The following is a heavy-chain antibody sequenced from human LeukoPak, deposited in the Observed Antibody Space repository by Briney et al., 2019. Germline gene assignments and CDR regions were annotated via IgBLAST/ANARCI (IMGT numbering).Heavy chain of an antibody. CDR3: ARDLYDYVWGSYRYRGFYFDY. CDR2: IKQDGSEK. Sequence: PGGSLRLSCAASGFTFSSYGMSWVRQAPGKGLEWVANIKQDGSEKYYVDSVKGRFTISRDNAKNSLYLQMNRLRAEDTAVYYCARDLYDYVWGSYRYRGFYFDYWGQGTLVTVSS. CDR1: GFTFSSYG. D-gene: IGHD3-16*02. J-gene: IGHJ4*02. V-gene: IGHV3-7*01.